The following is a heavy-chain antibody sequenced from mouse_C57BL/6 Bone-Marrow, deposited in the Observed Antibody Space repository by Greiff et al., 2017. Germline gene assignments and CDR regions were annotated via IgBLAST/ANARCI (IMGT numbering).Heavy chain of an antibody. D-gene: IGHD1-1*01. J-gene: IGHJ2*01. CDR3: ASPYGSSYNY. Sequence: QVQLKESGAELARPGASVKLSCKASGYTFTSYGISWVKQRTGQGLEWIGEIYPRSGNTYYNEKFKGKATLTADKSSSTANMELRSLTSEDSAVFFSASPYGSSYNYWGQGTTLTVSS. V-gene: IGHV1-81*01. CDR2: IYPRSGNT. CDR1: GYTFTSYG.